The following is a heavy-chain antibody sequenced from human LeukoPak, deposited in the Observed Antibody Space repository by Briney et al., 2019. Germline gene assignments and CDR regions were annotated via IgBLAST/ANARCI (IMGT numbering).Heavy chain of an antibody. V-gene: IGHV3-21*01. J-gene: IGHJ6*02. CDR3: ARDPPPCAYGMDV. CDR1: GFTFSSYS. Sequence: PGGSLRLSCTASGFTFSSYSMNWVRQAPGKGLEWVSSISVSSNYIYYADSVKGRFTISRDNAKNPLYLQMDSLRADDTAVYYCARDPPPCAYGMDVWGQGTTVTVSS. CDR2: ISVSSNYI.